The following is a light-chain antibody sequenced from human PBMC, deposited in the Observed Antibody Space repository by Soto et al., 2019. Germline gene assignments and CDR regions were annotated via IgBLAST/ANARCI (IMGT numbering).Light chain of an antibody. J-gene: IGKJ1*01. CDR3: QQYGSSGT. CDR2: GAS. V-gene: IGKV3-20*01. CDR1: QSVSNNY. Sequence: IVLTHSPGTLSLSPWQRATLSSRASQSVSNNYLAWYQQKPGQAPRLLIYGASNRATGIPDRFSGSGSGTDFTLTISRLEPEDFAVYYCQQYGSSGTFGQGTKVDI.